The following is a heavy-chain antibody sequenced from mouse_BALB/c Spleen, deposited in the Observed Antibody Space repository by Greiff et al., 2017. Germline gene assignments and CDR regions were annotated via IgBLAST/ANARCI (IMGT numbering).Heavy chain of an antibody. CDR2: ISSGGSYT. V-gene: IGHV5-9-4*01. CDR1: GFTFSSYA. J-gene: IGHJ4*01. D-gene: IGHD1-1*01. Sequence: EVHLVESGGGLVKPGGSLKLSCAASGFTFSSYAMSWVRQSPEKRLEWVAEISSGGSYTYYPDTVTGRFTISRDNAKNTLYLEMSSLRSEDTAMYYCARVSPVGYYAMDYWGQGTSVTVSS. CDR3: ARVSPVGYYAMDY.